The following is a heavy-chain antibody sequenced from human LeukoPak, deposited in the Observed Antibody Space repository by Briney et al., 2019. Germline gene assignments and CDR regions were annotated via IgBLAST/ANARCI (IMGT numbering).Heavy chain of an antibody. CDR1: GFTFSNYA. D-gene: IGHD1-26*01. J-gene: IGHJ4*02. V-gene: IGHV3-30-3*01. CDR3: AREGSPVGDNLPRRTFDY. CDR2: ISYDGTDK. Sequence: GGSLRLSCAASGFTFSNYAINWVRQAPGKGLEWVAVISYDGTDKYYADSVKGRFTISRDNSKNTLSLQMNSLRTEDTAVYYCAREGSPVGDNLPRRTFDYWGQGTLVTVSS.